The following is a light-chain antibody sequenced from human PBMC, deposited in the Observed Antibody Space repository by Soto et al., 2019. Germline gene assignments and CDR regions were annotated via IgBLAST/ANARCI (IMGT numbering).Light chain of an antibody. V-gene: IGLV2-14*01. Sequence: QSALTQPASVSGSPGQSITISCTGTSSDDGGYKYVSWYQQHPGKANKLMIYDVSNRPSGVSNRFSGSKSGNTASLTISGLQAEDEADYYCSSYTSSSTLRVFGGGTKLTVL. CDR3: SSYTSSSTLRV. CDR2: DVS. CDR1: SSDDGGYKY. J-gene: IGLJ3*02.